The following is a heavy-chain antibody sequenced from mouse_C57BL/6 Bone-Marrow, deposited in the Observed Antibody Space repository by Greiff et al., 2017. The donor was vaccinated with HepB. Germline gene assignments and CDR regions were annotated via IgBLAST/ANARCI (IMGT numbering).Heavy chain of an antibody. CDR2: IDPANGNT. CDR1: GFNIKNTY. Sequence: VQLKESVEELVRPGASVKLSCTASGFNIKNTYMHWVKQRPEQGLEWIGRIDPANGNTKYAPKFQGKATITADTSSNTAYLQLSSLTSEDTAIYYCARSGDYGSSPYAMDYWGQGTSVTVSS. D-gene: IGHD1-1*01. J-gene: IGHJ4*01. CDR3: ARSGDYGSSPYAMDY. V-gene: IGHV14-3*01.